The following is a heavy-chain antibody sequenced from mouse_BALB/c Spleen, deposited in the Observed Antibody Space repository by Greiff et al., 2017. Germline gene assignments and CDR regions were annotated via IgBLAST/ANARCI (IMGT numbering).Heavy chain of an antibody. CDR2: IYPGSGST. CDR3: TRGGVRSWFAY. D-gene: IGHD1-1*01. CDR1: GYTFTSYW. Sequence: LKQPGSELVRPGASVKLSCKASGYTFTSYWMHWVKQRPGQGLEWIGNIYPGSGSTNYDEKFKSKATLTVDTSSSTAYMQLSSLTSEDSAVYYCTRGGVRSWFAYWGQGTLVTVSA. V-gene: IGHV1S22*01. J-gene: IGHJ3*01.